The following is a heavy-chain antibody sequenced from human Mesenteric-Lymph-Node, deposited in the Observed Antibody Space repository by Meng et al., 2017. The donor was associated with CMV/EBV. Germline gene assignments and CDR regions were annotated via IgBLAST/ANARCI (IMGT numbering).Heavy chain of an antibody. CDR2: ISPYSANT. Sequence: ATVKVSCKASGYIFTSYSIPWVRQAPGQGLEWMSWISPYSANTKYAQDLQGRVTMTTDTSTSTAYMDLRSLRSDDTAVYYCARRGSGNSFDYWGQGTLVTVSS. J-gene: IGHJ4*02. CDR1: GYIFTSYS. CDR3: ARRGSGNSFDY. D-gene: IGHD3-10*01. V-gene: IGHV1-18*01.